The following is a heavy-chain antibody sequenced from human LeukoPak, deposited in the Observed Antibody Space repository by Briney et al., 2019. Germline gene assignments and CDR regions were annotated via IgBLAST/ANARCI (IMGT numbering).Heavy chain of an antibody. CDR3: AKDLTATYDSSGYPLQGAFDI. Sequence: GGSLRLSCAASGFTFSSYAMSWVRQAPGKGLEWVSAISGSGGSTYYADSVKGRFTISRDNSKNTLYLQMNSLRAEDTAVYYCAKDLTATYDSSGYPLQGAFDIWGQGTMVTVSS. CDR2: ISGSGGST. CDR1: GFTFSSYA. D-gene: IGHD3-22*01. J-gene: IGHJ3*02. V-gene: IGHV3-23*01.